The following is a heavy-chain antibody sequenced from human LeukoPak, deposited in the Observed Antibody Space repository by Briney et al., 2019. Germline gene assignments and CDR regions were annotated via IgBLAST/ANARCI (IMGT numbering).Heavy chain of an antibody. J-gene: IGHJ4*02. CDR1: GLTFSGLS. D-gene: IGHD3-10*01. V-gene: IGHV3-21*06. CDR3: AGSRGRRMTMFRVFDH. Sequence: GGSLRLSCVVSGLTFSGLSMAWDRQTPGKGLEWVSSISNTGEYIFQKESLKGRFTISRDNVKNTVYLELRDARAEDTAMYFYAGSRGRRMTMFRVFDHWGQGTLVTVSS. CDR2: ISNTGEYI.